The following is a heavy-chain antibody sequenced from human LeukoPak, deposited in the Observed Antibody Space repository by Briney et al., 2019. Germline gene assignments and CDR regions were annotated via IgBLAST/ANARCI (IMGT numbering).Heavy chain of an antibody. J-gene: IGHJ4*02. CDR1: GGSISSHF. D-gene: IGHD4-23*01. CDR2: AYPSGHH. Sequence: SETLSLTCTVSGGSISSHFWSWIRQPPGKGMEWIGSAYPSGHHYTNTSLKSRVTISVDAAETHFSLRLASVTAADTAVYYCTRHWSTGNSFYRFDFWGQGTLVTVSS. CDR3: TRHWSTGNSFYRFDF. V-gene: IGHV4-59*08.